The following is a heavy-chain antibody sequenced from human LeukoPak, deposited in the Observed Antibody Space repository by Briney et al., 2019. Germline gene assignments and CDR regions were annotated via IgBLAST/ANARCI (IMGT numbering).Heavy chain of an antibody. CDR3: ARDYGDYDYYYYGMDV. D-gene: IGHD4-17*01. J-gene: IGHJ6*02. V-gene: IGHV3-21*05. CDR1: GFTFSSYA. CDR2: ISSSSSYT. Sequence: PGGSLRLSCAASGFTFSSYAMSWVRQAPGKGLEWVSYISSSSSYTNYADSVKGRFTISRDNAKNSLYLQMNSLRAEDTAVYYCARDYGDYDYYYYGMDVWGQGTTVTVSS.